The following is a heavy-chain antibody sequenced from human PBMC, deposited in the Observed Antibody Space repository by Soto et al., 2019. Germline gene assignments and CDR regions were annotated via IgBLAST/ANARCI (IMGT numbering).Heavy chain of an antibody. Sequence: EVQLVESGGGLVQPGRSLRLSCAASGFTFDEYAMHWVRQVTGKGLEWVSGINWNSGSIGYGDSVKGRFAISSDNAKNSLHLQMNSLSAEDTAFYYCVKDESINWYSGHFRHWGQGTLVTVSS. D-gene: IGHD6-13*01. J-gene: IGHJ1*01. CDR2: INWNSGSI. CDR1: GFTFDEYA. V-gene: IGHV3-9*01. CDR3: VKDESINWYSGHFRH.